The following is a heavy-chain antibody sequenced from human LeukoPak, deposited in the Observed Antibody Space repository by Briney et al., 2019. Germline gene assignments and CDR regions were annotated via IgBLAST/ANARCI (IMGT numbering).Heavy chain of an antibody. V-gene: IGHV3-30*03. D-gene: IGHD6-19*01. CDR1: GFTFSSYG. CDR3: ARPETQYSSGLDGFDI. CDR2: ISYDGSNK. Sequence: PGRSLILSCAASGFTFSSYGIHWVRQAPGKGLEWVAFISYDGSNKYYADSVKGRFTISRDNAKNTLYLQMNSLRTEDTAVYYCARPETQYSSGLDGFDIWGQGTMVTVSS. J-gene: IGHJ3*02.